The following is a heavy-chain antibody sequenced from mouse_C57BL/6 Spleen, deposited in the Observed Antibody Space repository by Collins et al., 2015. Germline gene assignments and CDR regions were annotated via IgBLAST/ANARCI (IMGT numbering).Heavy chain of an antibody. CDR1: GYTFTSYW. D-gene: IGHD2-3*01. J-gene: IGHJ4*01. V-gene: IGHV1-55*01. Sequence: QVQLQQSGAELVNPGASVKMSCKTSGYTFTSYWVTWVKQRPGQGLEWIGDIFPGSGSSNYNEKFKNKATLTVDTTSSTAYMELSSLTSEDSAVYYCARDGYYLYAVDYWGQGTSVTVSS. CDR3: ARDGYYLYAVDY. CDR2: IFPGSGSS.